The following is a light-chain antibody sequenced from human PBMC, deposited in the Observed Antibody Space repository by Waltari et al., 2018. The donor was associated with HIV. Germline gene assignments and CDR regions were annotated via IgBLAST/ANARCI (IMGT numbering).Light chain of an antibody. CDR3: QQYGSAPNT. Sequence: DIVLTQSPGTLSLSPGERATLSCRASQRVSSSYLAWYQQKPGQAPRLLIYGASSRATGIPDRFSGSGSGTDFTLTISRLEPEDFAVYYCQQYGSAPNTFGPGTKVDIK. J-gene: IGKJ3*01. V-gene: IGKV3-20*01. CDR2: GAS. CDR1: QRVSSSY.